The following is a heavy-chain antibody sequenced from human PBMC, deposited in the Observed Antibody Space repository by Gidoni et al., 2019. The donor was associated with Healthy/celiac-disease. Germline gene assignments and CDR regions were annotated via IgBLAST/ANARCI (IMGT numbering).Heavy chain of an antibody. CDR3: ARVRSGYYFDY. CDR2: IYYSGST. D-gene: IGHD1-26*01. CDR1: GGSISSYY. J-gene: IGHJ4*02. Sequence: QVHLQESGPGLVKPSETLSLTCPVSGGSISSYYWSWIRQPPGKGLEWIGYIYYSGSTNYNPSLKSRVTISVDTSKNQFSLKLSSVTAADTAVYYCARVRSGYYFDYWGQGTLVTVSS. V-gene: IGHV4-59*01.